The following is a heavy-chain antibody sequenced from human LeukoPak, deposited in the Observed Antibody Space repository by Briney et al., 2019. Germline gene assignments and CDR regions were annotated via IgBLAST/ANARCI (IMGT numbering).Heavy chain of an antibody. V-gene: IGHV3-7*03. Sequence: GGSLRLSCAASGSTFSSYWMSWVRQAPGKGLEWVANIKQDGSEKYYVDSVKGRFTISRDNAKNSLYLQMNSLRAEDTAVYYCARDRAATGGGMDVWGKGTTVTVSS. D-gene: IGHD1-26*01. CDR3: ARDRAATGGGMDV. CDR1: GSTFSSYW. CDR2: IKQDGSEK. J-gene: IGHJ6*04.